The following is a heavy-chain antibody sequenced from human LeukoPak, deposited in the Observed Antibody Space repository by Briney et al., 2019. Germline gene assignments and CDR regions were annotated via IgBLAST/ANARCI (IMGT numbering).Heavy chain of an antibody. J-gene: IGHJ4*02. D-gene: IGHD3-9*01. CDR3: AKDRRVSVLRYFDWLLVWDY. Sequence: GGSLRLSCAASGFTFSSYAMSWVRQAPGKGLEWVSAIIGSGGSTYYADSVKGRFTISRDNSKNTLYLQMNSLRAEDTAVYYCAKDRRVSVLRYFDWLLVWDYWGQGTLVTVSS. V-gene: IGHV3-23*01. CDR1: GFTFSSYA. CDR2: IIGSGGST.